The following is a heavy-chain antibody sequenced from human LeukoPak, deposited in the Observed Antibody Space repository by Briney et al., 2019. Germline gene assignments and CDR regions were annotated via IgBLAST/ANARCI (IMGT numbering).Heavy chain of an antibody. CDR2: IYPGDSDT. Sequence: GESLKISCKVSGYRLASYWIGWVRQMPGKGLEWMAIIYPGDSDTRYSPSFQGQATISADKSINTAYLQWSSLKASDTAMYYCARRNYDILTGYYNDYFDYWGQGTLVTVSS. CDR3: ARRNYDILTGYYNDYFDY. J-gene: IGHJ4*02. CDR1: GYRLASYW. V-gene: IGHV5-51*01. D-gene: IGHD3-9*01.